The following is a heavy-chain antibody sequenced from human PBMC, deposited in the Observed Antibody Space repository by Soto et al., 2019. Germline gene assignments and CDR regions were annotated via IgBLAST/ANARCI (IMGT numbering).Heavy chain of an antibody. CDR2: IYSGGST. V-gene: IGHV3-53*04. CDR3: ERFHTGYSSGYDAFDI. CDR1: GFTVSSNY. D-gene: IGHD6-19*01. J-gene: IGHJ3*02. Sequence: GGSLRLSCAASGFTVSSNYMSWVRQAPGKGLEWVSVIYSGGSTYYADSVKGRFTISRHNSKNTLYLQMNSLRAEDTAVYYCERFHTGYSSGYDAFDIWGQGTMVTVSS.